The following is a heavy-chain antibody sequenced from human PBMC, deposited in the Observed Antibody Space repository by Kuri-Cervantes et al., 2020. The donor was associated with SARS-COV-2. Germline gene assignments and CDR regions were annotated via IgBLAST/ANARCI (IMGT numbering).Heavy chain of an antibody. Sequence: GGSLRLSCVASGFTFSEYYMSWIRQAPGKGLEWISYISRTGSPVYYARSVKGRFTISRDNAKNSVFLQMNSLRAEDTAVFYCAKSWGPILTANNFDLWGQGTLVTVSS. CDR3: AKSWGPILTANNFDL. V-gene: IGHV3-11*01. CDR2: ISRTGSPV. D-gene: IGHD7-27*01. CDR1: GFTFSEYY. J-gene: IGHJ4*02.